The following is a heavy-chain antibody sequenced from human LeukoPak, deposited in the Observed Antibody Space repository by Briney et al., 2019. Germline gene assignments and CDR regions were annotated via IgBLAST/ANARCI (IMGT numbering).Heavy chain of an antibody. D-gene: IGHD3-10*01. J-gene: IGHJ5*02. V-gene: IGHV5-51*01. CDR3: ARRAYGSGSSTRHFDP. CDR2: IYPGDSDT. Sequence: GESLKISCKGSGYSFTSYWIGWVRQMPGKGLEWMGIIYPGDSDTRYSPSFQGQVTISADKSITTAYLQWSSPKASDTAMYYCARRAYGSGSSTRHFDPWGQGTLVTVSS. CDR1: GYSFTSYW.